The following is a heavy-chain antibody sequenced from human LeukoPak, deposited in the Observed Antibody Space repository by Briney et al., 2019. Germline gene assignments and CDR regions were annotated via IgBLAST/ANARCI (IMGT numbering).Heavy chain of an antibody. CDR1: GYTFTSYD. CDR2: INPSSGDT. Sequence: ASVKVSCKASGYTFTSYDINWVRQAPGQGLEWMGWINPSSGDTTSAQKFQGRVTMTRDTSISTAYMELSSLTSDDTAVYYCARGEYRYAVDYWGQGTLVTVSS. J-gene: IGHJ4*02. CDR3: ARGEYRYAVDY. D-gene: IGHD5-18*01. V-gene: IGHV1-2*02.